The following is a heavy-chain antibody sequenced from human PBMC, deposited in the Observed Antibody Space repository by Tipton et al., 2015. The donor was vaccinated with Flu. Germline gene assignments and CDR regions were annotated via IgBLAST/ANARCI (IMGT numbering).Heavy chain of an antibody. D-gene: IGHD6-13*01. V-gene: IGHV3-21*04. CDR2: ISSGSDFI. CDR3: AKDRSPSSSMDYYWHYGMDV. CDR1: GITFRSDT. Sequence: SLRLSCAASGITFRSDTMNWVRQAPGKGLQWVASISSGSDFIYYADSVKGRFTISRDNAKNSLYLEMISLRPEDTALYYCAKDRSPSSSMDYYWHYGMDVWGQGTTVTVSS. J-gene: IGHJ6*02.